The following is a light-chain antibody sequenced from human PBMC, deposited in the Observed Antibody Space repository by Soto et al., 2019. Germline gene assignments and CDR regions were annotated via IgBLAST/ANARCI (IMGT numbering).Light chain of an antibody. Sequence: SALTQPASVSGSPGQSITISCTGTSSDVGGYNYVSWFQHHPGKAPKLIIYEVSYRPSGVSNRFSGSKSGDTASLTISGLQAEDEADYYCSSFTNTLTRYAFGTGTKPPS. J-gene: IGLJ1*01. CDR1: SSDVGGYNY. V-gene: IGLV2-14*01. CDR3: SSFTNTLTRYA. CDR2: EVS.